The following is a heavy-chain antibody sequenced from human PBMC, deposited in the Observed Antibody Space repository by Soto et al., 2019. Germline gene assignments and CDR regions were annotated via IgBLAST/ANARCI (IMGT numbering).Heavy chain of an antibody. J-gene: IGHJ6*03. CDR1: GYTFTRYD. CDR2: MNPNSGNT. CDR3: ARALRPAANYYYMDV. V-gene: IGHV1-8*01. D-gene: IGHD2-2*01. Sequence: ASLKVSCKASGYTFTRYDINWVRQATGQGLEWMGWMNPNSGNTGYAQKFQGRVTMTRNTSISTAYMELSSLRSEDTAVYYCARALRPAANYYYMDVWGKGTTVTVSS.